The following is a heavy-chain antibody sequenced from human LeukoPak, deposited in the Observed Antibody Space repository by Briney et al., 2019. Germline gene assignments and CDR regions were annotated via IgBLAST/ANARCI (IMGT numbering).Heavy chain of an antibody. CDR3: ARDRGYCSSTSCYALYYFDY. CDR1: GFTFSRYA. CDR2: ISYDGSNK. Sequence: GRSLRLSCAASGFTFSRYAMHWVRQAPGKGLEWVAVISYDGSNKYYADSVKGRFTISRDNSKNTLYLQMNSLRAEDTAVYYCARDRGYCSSTSCYALYYFDYWCQGTLVTVSS. D-gene: IGHD2-2*03. V-gene: IGHV3-30*04. J-gene: IGHJ4*02.